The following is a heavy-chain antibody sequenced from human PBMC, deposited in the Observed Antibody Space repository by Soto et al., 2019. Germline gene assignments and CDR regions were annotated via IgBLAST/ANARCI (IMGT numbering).Heavy chain of an antibody. V-gene: IGHV1-69*13. CDR3: ARDSSSSSGQYYYYGMDV. CDR1: GGTFSSYA. CDR2: IIPIFGTA. D-gene: IGHD6-6*01. Sequence: SVKVSCKASGGTFSSYAISWVRQAPGQGLEWMGGIIPIFGTANYAQKFQGRVTITADESTSTAYMELSSLRSEDTAVYYCARDSSSSSGQYYYYGMDVWGQGTTVNVS. J-gene: IGHJ6*02.